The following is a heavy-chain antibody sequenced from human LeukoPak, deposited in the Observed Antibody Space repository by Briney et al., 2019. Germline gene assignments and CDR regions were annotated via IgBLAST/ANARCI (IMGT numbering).Heavy chain of an antibody. CDR1: GFTFSGFW. V-gene: IGHV3-7*03. J-gene: IGHJ3*01. D-gene: IGHD6-6*01. Sequence: GGSLRLSCAVSGFTFSGFWMSWSRQAPGKGLEWVASINSDGSEGYYADVVKGRFTISRDNAKNSLYLQINSQRAEDTAVYYCARSSYSSSSSVWGQGTMVTVSS. CDR2: INSDGSEG. CDR3: ARSSYSSSSSV.